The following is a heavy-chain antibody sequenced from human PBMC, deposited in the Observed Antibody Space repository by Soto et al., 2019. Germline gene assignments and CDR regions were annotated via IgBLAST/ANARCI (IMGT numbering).Heavy chain of an antibody. CDR3: TTRMTAHFDY. V-gene: IGHV3-23*01. CDR1: GFTFSHYT. D-gene: IGHD2-21*02. CDR2: ISDRPTGHT. Sequence: GGSLRLSCVASGFTFSHYTLNWVRRAPGKGLEWVSTISDRPTGHTHYAESVRGRFTISRDDSRDTVFLQMDSLRAEDTAVYYCTTRMTAHFDYWGQGVLVTVS. J-gene: IGHJ4*02.